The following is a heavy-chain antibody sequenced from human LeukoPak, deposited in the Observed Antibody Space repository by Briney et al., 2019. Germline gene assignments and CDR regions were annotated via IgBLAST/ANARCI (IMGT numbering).Heavy chain of an antibody. J-gene: IGHJ4*02. CDR2: MNPNSGST. Sequence: ASVNVSCTASGYTFTSYDINWVRQTPGQGLERMGWMNPNSGSTGYAQKFQGRVTITRNTSISTAYMELSGLRSEDTAVYYCARGRSTGYPYYFEYWGQGTLVTVSS. V-gene: IGHV1-8*03. CDR3: ARGRSTGYPYYFEY. CDR1: GYTFTSYD. D-gene: IGHD5-12*01.